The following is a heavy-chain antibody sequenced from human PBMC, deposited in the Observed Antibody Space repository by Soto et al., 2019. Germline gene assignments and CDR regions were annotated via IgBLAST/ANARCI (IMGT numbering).Heavy chain of an antibody. CDR2: ISAYNGNT. CDR3: ARDRGVVPAADPPPFDP. J-gene: IGHJ5*02. CDR1: GYTFTSYG. V-gene: IGHV1-18*01. D-gene: IGHD2-2*01. Sequence: QVQLVQSGAEEKKPGASVKVSCKASGYTFTSYGISWVRQAPGQGLEWMGWISAYNGNTNYAQKLQGRVTMTTDTSTSTAYMELRSLRSDDTAVYYCARDRGVVPAADPPPFDPWGQGTLVTVSS.